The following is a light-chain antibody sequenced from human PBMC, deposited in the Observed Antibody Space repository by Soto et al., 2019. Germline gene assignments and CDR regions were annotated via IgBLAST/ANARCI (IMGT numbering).Light chain of an antibody. CDR1: QSVNSNY. Sequence: EIVLTQSPGTLSLSPGERATLSCRASQSVNSNYLAWYQQKPGQAPRLLISGASGRATGVPDRFSGSGSGTEFTLTISSLQPDDFATYYCQQYNSYSGTFGQGTKVDIK. J-gene: IGKJ1*01. CDR2: GAS. V-gene: IGKV3-20*01. CDR3: QQYNSYSGT.